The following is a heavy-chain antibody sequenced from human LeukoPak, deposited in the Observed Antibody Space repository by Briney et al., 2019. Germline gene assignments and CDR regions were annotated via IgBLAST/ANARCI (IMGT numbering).Heavy chain of an antibody. V-gene: IGHV5-51*01. Sequence: GGSLKISCKGSWYRFSSSWIGWGGPMPGKGLGGVGNIYPGDSDTRYSPSFQGQATISADKSISTAYLQWSSLKASDTAMYYCAICLEESEVPATAGFGYWGQGTLVTVSS. CDR1: WYRFSSSW. D-gene: IGHD2-2*01. CDR2: IYPGDSDT. CDR3: AICLEESEVPATAGFGY. J-gene: IGHJ4*02.